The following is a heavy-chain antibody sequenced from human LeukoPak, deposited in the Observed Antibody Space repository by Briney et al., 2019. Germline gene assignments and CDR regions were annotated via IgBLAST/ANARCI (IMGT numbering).Heavy chain of an antibody. V-gene: IGHV4-4*07. CDR3: ARDPGLAPYYFDY. Sequence: SETLSLTCTVAGGSISSYYWSWIRQPAGKGLEGIGRTYTSGSTNYNPSPKSRVTMLVDTSNNQSSLKLSSVTAAATAVYYCARDPGLAPYYFDYWGQGTLVTVSS. J-gene: IGHJ4*02. D-gene: IGHD3-10*01. CDR2: TYTSGST. CDR1: GGSISSYY.